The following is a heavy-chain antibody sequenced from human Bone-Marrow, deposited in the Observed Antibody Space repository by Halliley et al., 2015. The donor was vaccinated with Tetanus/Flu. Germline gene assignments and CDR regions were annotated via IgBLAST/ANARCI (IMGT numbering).Heavy chain of an antibody. V-gene: IGHV3-21*01. D-gene: IGHD2-15*01. CDR1: GFRFSTYT. Sequence: CAAFGFRFSTYTMNWVRQAPGKGLEWVSSISSSSSYIFYADSVKGRFTISRDNAKNSLNLQMNSLRAEDRAVFYCARVAVEAKPWHLDPWGRSTLVLVSS. CDR2: ISSSSSYI. J-gene: IGHJ2*01. CDR3: ARVAVEAKPWHLDP.